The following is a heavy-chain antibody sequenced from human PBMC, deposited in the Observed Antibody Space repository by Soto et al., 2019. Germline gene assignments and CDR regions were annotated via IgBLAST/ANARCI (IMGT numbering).Heavy chain of an antibody. Sequence: QVQLVESGGGVVQPGRSLRLSCAASGFTFSSYGMHWVRQAPGKGLEWVAVISYDGSNKYYADSVKGRFTISRDNSKNTLYLQMNSLRAEDTAVYYCAKNGSGYNYYYYYMDVWGKGTTVTVSS. CDR3: AKNGSGYNYYYYYMDV. CDR2: ISYDGSNK. D-gene: IGHD5-18*01. V-gene: IGHV3-30*18. CDR1: GFTFSSYG. J-gene: IGHJ6*03.